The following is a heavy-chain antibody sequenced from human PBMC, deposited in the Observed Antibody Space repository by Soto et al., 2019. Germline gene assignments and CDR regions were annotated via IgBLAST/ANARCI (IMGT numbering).Heavy chain of an antibody. J-gene: IGHJ6*02. CDR2: IIPIFGTA. CDR3: AREGVTMVRGVIFYYYGMEV. D-gene: IGHD3-10*01. CDR1: GGTLSSYA. Sequence: GASVKVSCKASGGTLSSYAISWVRQAPGQGLEWMGGIIPIFGTANYAQKFQGRVTITADESTSTAYMELSSMRSEDTAVYYCAREGVTMVRGVIFYYYGMEVWGQGTTVNVSS. V-gene: IGHV1-69*13.